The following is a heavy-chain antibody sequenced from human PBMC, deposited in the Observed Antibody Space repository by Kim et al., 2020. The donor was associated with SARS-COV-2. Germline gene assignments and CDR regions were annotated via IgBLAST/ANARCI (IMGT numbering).Heavy chain of an antibody. Sequence: STYTISSLESRLTISFDTSKTQFSLRLTSVTAADTAVYYCARMLLGSSLDSWGQGTLVTVSS. CDR3: ARMLLGSSLDS. CDR2: ST. J-gene: IGHJ1*01. D-gene: IGHD1-1*01. V-gene: IGHV4-39*07.